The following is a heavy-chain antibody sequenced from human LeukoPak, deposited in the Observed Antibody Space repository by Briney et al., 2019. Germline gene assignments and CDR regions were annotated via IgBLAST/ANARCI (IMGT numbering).Heavy chain of an antibody. CDR2: IYYSGST. V-gene: IGHV4-39*07. J-gene: IGHJ4*02. CDR1: GGSISSSSYY. Sequence: SETLSLTCTVSGGSISSSSYYWGWIRQPPGKGLECIGTIYYSGSIYYSGSTYYNPSLKSRVTISVDTSKNQFSLRLTSVTAADTAVYFCATLVSTRYYFDYWGQGTLVTVSS. D-gene: IGHD5/OR15-5a*01. CDR3: ATLVSTRYYFDY.